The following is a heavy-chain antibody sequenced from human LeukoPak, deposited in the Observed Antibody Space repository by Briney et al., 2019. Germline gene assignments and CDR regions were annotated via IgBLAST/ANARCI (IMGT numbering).Heavy chain of an antibody. D-gene: IGHD3-3*01. CDR1: GFTFSSYG. Sequence: GGSLRLSCAASGFTFSSYGMHWVRQAPGKGLEWVAFIRYDGSNKYYADSVKGRFTISRDNSKNTLYLQMNSLRAEDTAVYYCAKEAGFLELLSPGYYFDYWGQGTLVTVSS. J-gene: IGHJ4*02. CDR2: IRYDGSNK. CDR3: AKEAGFLELLSPGYYFDY. V-gene: IGHV3-30*02.